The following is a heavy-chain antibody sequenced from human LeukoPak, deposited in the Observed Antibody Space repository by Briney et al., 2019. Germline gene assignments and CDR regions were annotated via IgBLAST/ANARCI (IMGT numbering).Heavy chain of an antibody. CDR3: GRDRLSEYSGSGRNWYFDL. V-gene: IGHV1-18*01. J-gene: IGHJ2*01. CDR1: GYTSTSYG. D-gene: IGHD3-10*01. Sequence: GASVKVPCKASGYTSTSYGISWVRQAPGQGLEWMGWISAYSGNTNYAQKLQDRVTMTTDTSTSTVYMELRSLRSDDTAVYYCGRDRLSEYSGSGRNWYFDLWGRGTLVTVSS. CDR2: ISAYSGNT.